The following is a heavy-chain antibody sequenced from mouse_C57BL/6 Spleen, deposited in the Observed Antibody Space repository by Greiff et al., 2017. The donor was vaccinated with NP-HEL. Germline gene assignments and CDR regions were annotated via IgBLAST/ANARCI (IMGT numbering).Heavy chain of an antibody. Sequence: EVQLQQSGPELVKPGASVKISCKASGYTFTDYYMNWVKQSHGKSLEWIGDINPNNGGTSYNQKFKGKATLTVDKSSSTAYMELRSLTSEDSAVYYCARLKNGNYVWYFDVWGTGTTVTVSS. CDR2: INPNNGGT. CDR3: ARLKNGNYVWYFDV. CDR1: GYTFTDYY. D-gene: IGHD2-1*01. J-gene: IGHJ1*03. V-gene: IGHV1-26*01.